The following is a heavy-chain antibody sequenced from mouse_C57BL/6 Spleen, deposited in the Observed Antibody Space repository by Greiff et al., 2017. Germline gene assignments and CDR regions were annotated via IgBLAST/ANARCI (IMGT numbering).Heavy chain of an antibody. CDR1: GYTFTDYY. CDR2: INPNNGGT. D-gene: IGHD2-14*01. CDR3: TREDGPYDVDY. V-gene: IGHV1-26*01. Sequence: VQLQQSGPELVKPGASVKISCKASGYTFTDYYMNWVKQSHGKSLEWIGDINPNNGGTSYNQKFKGEATLTVGKSSSTASMELRSLTTEYSAGYYCTREDGPYDVDYWGQGTTLTVSS. J-gene: IGHJ2*01.